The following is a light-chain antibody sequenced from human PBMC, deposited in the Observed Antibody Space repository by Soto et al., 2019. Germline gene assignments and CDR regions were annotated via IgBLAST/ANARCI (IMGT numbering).Light chain of an antibody. CDR2: EVS. J-gene: IGLJ1*01. Sequence: QSALTQPASVSGSPRQSITISCTGTSSDVGGYNYVSWYQQHPGKAPQLIIYEVSNRPSAVSNRFSGSKSGNTASLTISGLQPEDEADYYCSSYISSTTLSYVFGTGTKVTVL. V-gene: IGLV2-14*01. CDR3: SSYISSTTLSYV. CDR1: SSDVGGYNY.